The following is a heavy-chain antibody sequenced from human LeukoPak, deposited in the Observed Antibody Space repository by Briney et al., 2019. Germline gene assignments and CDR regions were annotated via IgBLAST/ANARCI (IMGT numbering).Heavy chain of an antibody. CDR3: MRSPRTMDRGARNGFGP. J-gene: IGHJ5*02. D-gene: IGHD3-10*01. Sequence: SESLCLTCAVYGESLSGYYWSWVRDPPGKGLEWVGEINHSGTTNYSPSLKSRDSKSVHTSKNNFPLTENSVTAADTAVYYCMRSPRTMDRGARNGFGPWGKGTLVTVST. CDR2: INHSGTT. CDR1: GESLSGYY. V-gene: IGHV4-34*01.